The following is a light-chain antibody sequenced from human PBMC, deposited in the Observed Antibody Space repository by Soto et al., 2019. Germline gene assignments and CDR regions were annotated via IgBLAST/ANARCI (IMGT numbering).Light chain of an antibody. CDR1: SSDVGGYTY. CDR3: TSYTSSSTPYV. J-gene: IGLJ1*01. V-gene: IGLV2-14*01. CDR2: DVS. Sequence: QSVLTQPASVSGSPGQSITISCAGTSSDVGGYTYVSWYQQHPGKAPKLMIYDVSNRLSGVSNRFSGSKSGNTASLTISGLQAEDEADYYCTSYTSSSTPYVFGGGTKVTVL.